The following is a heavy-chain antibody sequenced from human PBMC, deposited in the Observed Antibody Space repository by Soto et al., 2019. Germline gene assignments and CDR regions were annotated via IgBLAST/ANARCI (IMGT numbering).Heavy chain of an antibody. J-gene: IGHJ4*02. D-gene: IGHD6-13*01. CDR3: AREGIAAALDY. CDR2: ISSSSIYI. Sequence: PGGSLRLSCAASGFTFSNYAMSWVRQAPGKGLEWVSSISSSSIYIYYADSVKGRFTISRDNAKNSLYLQVNSLRAEDTAVYYCAREGIAAALDYWGQGTLVTVSS. CDR1: GFTFSNYA. V-gene: IGHV3-21*01.